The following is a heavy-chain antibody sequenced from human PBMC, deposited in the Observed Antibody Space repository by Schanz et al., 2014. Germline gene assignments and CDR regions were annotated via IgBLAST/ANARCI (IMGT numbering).Heavy chain of an antibody. D-gene: IGHD6-13*01. CDR1: GYPFTSDD. J-gene: IGHJ4*02. V-gene: IGHV1-3*01. CDR3: ARSASSNWYFFDY. Sequence: QVQLVQSGAEVKKPGASVKVSCRASGYPFTSDDITWVRQAPGQRLEWMGWINAGTGNTEYSQKFQGRVTITRDTLASTAYMEVSSLRSEDTAVYYCARSASSNWYFFDYWGQGTLVTVSS. CDR2: INAGTGNT.